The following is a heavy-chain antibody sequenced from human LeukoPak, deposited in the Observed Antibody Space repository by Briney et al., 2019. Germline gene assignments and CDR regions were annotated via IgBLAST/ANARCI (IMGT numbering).Heavy chain of an antibody. J-gene: IGHJ3*02. CDR1: GYSFTSYW. CDR2: IYPGDSDTIT. V-gene: IGHV5-51*01. Sequence: GESLKISCKGSGYSFTSYWIGWVRQMPGKGLEWMGIIYPGDSDTITRDSPSFQGQVTISADKSISTAFLQWSSLKASDTAMYYCAKCSPRGYGAFDIWGQGTMVTVSS. D-gene: IGHD2-15*01. CDR3: AKCSPRGYGAFDI.